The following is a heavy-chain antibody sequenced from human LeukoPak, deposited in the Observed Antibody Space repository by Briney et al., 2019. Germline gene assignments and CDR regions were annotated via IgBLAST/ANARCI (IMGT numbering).Heavy chain of an antibody. CDR2: ISYDGSNK. J-gene: IGHJ4*02. CDR1: GFTFSSYA. V-gene: IGHV3-30*18. D-gene: IGHD5-18*01. Sequence: PGGSLRLSCAASGFTFSSYAMSWVRQAPGKGREWVAVISYDGSNKYYADSVKGRFTISRDNSKNTLYLQMNSLRAEDTAVYYCAKDLTSIQPWSRAIDYWGQGTLVTVSS. CDR3: AKDLTSIQPWSRAIDY.